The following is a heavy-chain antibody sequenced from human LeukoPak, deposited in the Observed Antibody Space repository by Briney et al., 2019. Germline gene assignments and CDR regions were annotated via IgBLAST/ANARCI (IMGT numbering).Heavy chain of an antibody. D-gene: IGHD3-10*01. CDR3: AREVREWYYYYGMDV. Sequence: AGSLRLSCTASGFPFSSYSMNWGRQAPREGLEWVSSISSSISYIYYADSVKGRFTISRDNAKNSLYLHMNRLRAEDTAVYYCAREVREWYYYYGMDVWGQRTTVTVSS. CDR2: ISSSISYI. CDR1: GFPFSSYS. V-gene: IGHV3-21*01. J-gene: IGHJ6*02.